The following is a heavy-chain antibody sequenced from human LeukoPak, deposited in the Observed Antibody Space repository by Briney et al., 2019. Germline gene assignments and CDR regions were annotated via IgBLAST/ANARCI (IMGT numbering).Heavy chain of an antibody. J-gene: IGHJ6*03. CDR2: ISSSGSTI. D-gene: IGHD6-13*01. Sequence: GGSLRLSCAASGFTLSSYEMNWVRQAPGKGLEWVSYISSSGSTIYYADSVKGRFTISRDNAKNSLYLQMNSLRAEDTAVYYCARDTSSSWYSYYYMDVWGKGTTVTVSS. CDR3: ARDTSSSWYSYYYMDV. V-gene: IGHV3-48*03. CDR1: GFTLSSYE.